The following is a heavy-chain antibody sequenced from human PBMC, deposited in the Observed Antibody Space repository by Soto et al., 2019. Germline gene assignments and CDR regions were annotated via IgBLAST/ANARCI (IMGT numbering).Heavy chain of an antibody. CDR3: AKDRYSHSSSSPFDY. CDR1: VFTFNLHG. Sequence: GGSLRLSCAASVFTFNLHGMHWVHQAPGKGLEWVAFISYDGNYKYYADSVKGRFTISRDNSENTLSLQMNSLRAEDTAFYYCAKDRYSHSSSSPFDYWGQGTLVTVSS. V-gene: IGHV3-30*18. CDR2: ISYDGNYK. D-gene: IGHD6-6*01. J-gene: IGHJ4*02.